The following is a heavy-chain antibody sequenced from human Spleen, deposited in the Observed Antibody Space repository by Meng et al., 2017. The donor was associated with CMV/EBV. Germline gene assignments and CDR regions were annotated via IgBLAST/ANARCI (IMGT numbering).Heavy chain of an antibody. CDR1: GFTFSSYS. V-gene: IGHV3-74*01. J-gene: IGHJ6*02. CDR3: ARVRTTTHHEYWSGYYSGMDV. CDR2: INSDGSGT. D-gene: IGHD3-3*01. Sequence: SCAASGFTFSSYSMNWVRQAPGKGLEWVSRINSDGSGTSYADSVKGRFTISRDNAKNTLYLQLNSLRAEDTAVYYCARVRTTTHHEYWSGYYSGMDVWGQGTTVTVSS.